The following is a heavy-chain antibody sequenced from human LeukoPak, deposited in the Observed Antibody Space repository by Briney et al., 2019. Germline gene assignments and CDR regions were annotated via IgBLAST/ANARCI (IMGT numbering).Heavy chain of an antibody. V-gene: IGHV4-61*01. J-gene: IGHJ4*02. CDR1: GGSFSSGSYY. D-gene: IGHD2-21*02. CDR3: ARINCGGDCYIDY. CDR2: IYYSGST. Sequence: SETLSLTCTVSGGSFSSGSYYWSWIRQPPGKGLEWIGYIYYSGSTNYNPSLKSRVAISVDTSKNQFSLKLSSVTAADTAVYYCARINCGGDCYIDYWGQGTLVTVSS.